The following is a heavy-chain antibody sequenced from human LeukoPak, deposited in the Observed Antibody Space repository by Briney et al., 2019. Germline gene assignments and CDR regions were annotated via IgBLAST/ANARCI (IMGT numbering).Heavy chain of an antibody. J-gene: IGHJ4*02. CDR2: ISSSSSTI. D-gene: IGHD5-18*01. CDR1: GFTFSSYS. V-gene: IGHV3-48*01. Sequence: GGSLRLSCAASGFTFSSYSMNWVRQAPGKGLEWVSYISSSSSTIYYADSVKGRFTISRDNAKNSLYQQMNSLRAEDTAVYYCAREGGYSYGDLDYWGQGTLVTVSS. CDR3: AREGGYSYGDLDY.